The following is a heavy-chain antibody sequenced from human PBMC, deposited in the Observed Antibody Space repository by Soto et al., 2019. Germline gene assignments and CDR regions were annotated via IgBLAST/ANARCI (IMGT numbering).Heavy chain of an antibody. J-gene: IGHJ6*03. CDR1: GFSVSSHY. D-gene: IGHD1-26*01. V-gene: IGHV3-66*01. CDR3: AREVGRGAAQTNYMDV. Sequence: EVQLVESGGALVQPGGSLRLSCAASGFSVSSHYMSWVRRAPGKGLDWVSTIYKSGSAFYADSVKGRFTISRDNSKSTLYLQMNSRRVEDTAIYVCAREVGRGAAQTNYMDVWGKGTTVTVSS. CDR2: IYKSGSA.